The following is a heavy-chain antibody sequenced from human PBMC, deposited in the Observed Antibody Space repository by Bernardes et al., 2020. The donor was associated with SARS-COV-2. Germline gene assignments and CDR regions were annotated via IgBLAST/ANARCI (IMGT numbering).Heavy chain of an antibody. CDR1: GFTLSIYA. CDR3: ARDGHTAGRNTWFDS. V-gene: IGHV3-23*01. J-gene: IGHJ5*01. Sequence: GGSLRLSCAVSGFTLSIYAMSWVRQAPGKWLEWVSGFHDSGGFTYYADSVKGRFSISRDNSMNMVYLQMNRLRAEDTAVYYCARDGHTAGRNTWFDSWGQGTLVTVSS. CDR2: FHDSGGFT. D-gene: IGHD5-18*01.